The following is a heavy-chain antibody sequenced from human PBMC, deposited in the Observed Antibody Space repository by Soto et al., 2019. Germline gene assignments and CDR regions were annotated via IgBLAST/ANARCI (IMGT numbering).Heavy chain of an antibody. CDR1: GGYIRGGYYS. D-gene: IGHD3-10*01. J-gene: IGHJ6*02. V-gene: IGHV4-30-2*01. CDR2: IYNSGST. Sequence: LSITCAVSGGYIRGGYYSWSWIRHPPGKGLEWLGFIYNSGSTYYNSSLKSRVTISVDRSVSEFPLKLISVTAADTAVYYCARRELLWWLDVWDQGTTVNVSS. CDR3: ARRELLWWLDV.